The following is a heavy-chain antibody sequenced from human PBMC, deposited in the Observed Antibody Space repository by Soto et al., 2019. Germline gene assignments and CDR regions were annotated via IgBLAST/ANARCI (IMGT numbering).Heavy chain of an antibody. CDR1: GASISSYS. CDR3: ARQGEYCSTTSCYGNDY. V-gene: IGHV4-59*08. Sequence: QVQLQESGPGLVKPSETMSLTCSVSGASISSYSWSWIRQPPGKGLEWIGYIHSRGNTNYSPSLNNRVCVSVDTSKNHLSLKRSSVTAADTAVYYCARQGEYCSTTSCYGNDYWGQGTLVIVSS. CDR2: IHSRGNT. J-gene: IGHJ4*02. D-gene: IGHD2-2*01.